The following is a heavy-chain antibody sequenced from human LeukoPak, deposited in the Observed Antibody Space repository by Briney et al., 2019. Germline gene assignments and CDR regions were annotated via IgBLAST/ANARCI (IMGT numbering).Heavy chain of an antibody. CDR1: GFTFSNAW. J-gene: IGHJ3*02. V-gene: IGHV3-15*01. CDR3: TTDPIAVAGTSFDI. CDR2: IKSKTDGGTT. Sequence: GGSLRLSCAASGFTFSNAWMSWVRQAPGKGLEWVGRIKSKTDGGTTDYAAPVKGRFTISRDDSKNTLYLQMNSLETEDTAVYYCTTDPIAVAGTSFDIWGQGTMVTVSS. D-gene: IGHD6-19*01.